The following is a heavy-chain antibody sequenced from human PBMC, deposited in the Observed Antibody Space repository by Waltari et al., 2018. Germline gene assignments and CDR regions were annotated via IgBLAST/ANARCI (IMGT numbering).Heavy chain of an antibody. V-gene: IGHV4-39*07. D-gene: IGHD3-9*01. CDR3: ASLPTDISTAGDAFDV. Sequence: QLQLQESGPGLVKPSETLSLTCSVSGDSFSNNGLYWGWIRQPPGKGLEWIGNMYYSGATYYNPSLKSRVTLSVDTSNNQFSLRLNSVTAADTAVYYCASLPTDISTAGDAFDVWGQGTLVTVSS. J-gene: IGHJ3*01. CDR2: MYYSGAT. CDR1: GDSFSNNGLY.